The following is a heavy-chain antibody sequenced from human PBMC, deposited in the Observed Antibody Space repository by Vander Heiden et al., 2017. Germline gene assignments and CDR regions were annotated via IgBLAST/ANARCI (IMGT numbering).Heavy chain of an antibody. J-gene: IGHJ4*02. CDR3: ARPRRDGYNEEY. Sequence: EAQLVEAGGDLVQPGGPLRLSCAASGFTLSTYWMSWVRQAPGKGLEWVANIGPDGSQKFYVDSVKGRFTISRDNAKNSLYLQMNSLKAEDTALYYCARPRRDGYNEEYWGQGTLVTVSS. D-gene: IGHD6-25*01. CDR1: GFTLSTYW. CDR2: IGPDGSQK. V-gene: IGHV3-7*01.